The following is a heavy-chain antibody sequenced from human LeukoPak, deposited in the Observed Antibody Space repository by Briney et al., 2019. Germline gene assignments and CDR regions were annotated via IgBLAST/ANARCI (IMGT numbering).Heavy chain of an antibody. V-gene: IGHV3-7*01. CDR2: IKQDGSEK. CDR1: GFTFSSYW. D-gene: IGHD2-21*02. Sequence: GGSLRLSCTASGFTFSSYWMSWVRQAPGKGLEWVANIKQDGSEKDYVDSVKGRFTISRDNPKNSLYLQMNSLRAEDTAVYYCARYCGGDCNGMDVWGQGTTVTVSS. CDR3: ARYCGGDCNGMDV. J-gene: IGHJ6*02.